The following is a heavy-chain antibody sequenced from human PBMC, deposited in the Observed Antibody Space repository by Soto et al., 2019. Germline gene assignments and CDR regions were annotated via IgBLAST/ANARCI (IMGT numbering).Heavy chain of an antibody. CDR2: VYYSGTT. CDR3: ARTKAVPNTPRSRYFFDY. J-gene: IGHJ4*02. CDR1: GGSVSDKTYY. D-gene: IGHD2-15*01. Sequence: SETLSLTCSVSGGSVSDKTYYWSWIRQPPGKRLEWIGYVYYSGTTNYNPSLKSRVTISVDLSKNRFSLRLSSVTTADTALYYCARTKAVPNTPRSRYFFDYWGQGTLVTVS. V-gene: IGHV4-61*01.